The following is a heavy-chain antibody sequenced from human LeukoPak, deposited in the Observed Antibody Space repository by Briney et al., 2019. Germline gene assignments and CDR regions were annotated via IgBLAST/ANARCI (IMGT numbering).Heavy chain of an antibody. CDR2: INHSGST. CDR1: GGSISGYY. D-gene: IGHD2-15*01. CDR3: ASERIVVVAATIFDY. J-gene: IGHJ4*02. V-gene: IGHV4-34*01. Sequence: SETLSLTCTVSGGSISGYYWSWIRQPPGKGLEWIGEINHSGSTNYNPSLKSRVTISVDTSKNQFSLKLSSVTAADTAVYYCASERIVVVAATIFDYWGQGTLVTVSS.